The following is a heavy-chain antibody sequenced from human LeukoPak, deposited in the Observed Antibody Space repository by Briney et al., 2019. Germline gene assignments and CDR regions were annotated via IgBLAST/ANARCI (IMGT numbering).Heavy chain of an antibody. Sequence: GGSLRLSCAASGFSLSAYWMTWVRQAPGKGLEWVSYISSSSSTIYYADSVKGRFTISRDNAKNSLYLQMNSLRAEDTAVYYCASIVGATPFDYWGQGTLVTVSS. V-gene: IGHV3-48*04. D-gene: IGHD1-26*01. J-gene: IGHJ4*02. CDR2: ISSSSSTI. CDR1: GFSLSAYW. CDR3: ASIVGATPFDY.